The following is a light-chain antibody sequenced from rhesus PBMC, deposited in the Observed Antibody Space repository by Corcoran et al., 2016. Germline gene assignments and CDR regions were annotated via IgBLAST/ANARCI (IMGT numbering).Light chain of an antibody. CDR2: CAC. Sequence: DIQMTQSPSSLSASVGDRVTITCRASQDVNNYLRWFQQKPGKPPKPLSFCACSLETGVPSRFSGSRSGTDYTLTINSLQSEDVATYFCQQYNNPPYSFGQGTKVEIK. V-gene: IGKV1-66*01. CDR3: QQYNNPPYS. J-gene: IGKJ2*01. CDR1: QDVNNY.